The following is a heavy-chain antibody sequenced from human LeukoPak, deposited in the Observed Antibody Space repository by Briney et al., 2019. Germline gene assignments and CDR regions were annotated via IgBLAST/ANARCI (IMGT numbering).Heavy chain of an antibody. CDR1: GGSISTSDYY. Sequence: SETLSLTCTVSGGSISTSDYYWGWIRQPPGQGLEWIGTIYYRGTTYYSPSLKSRVTIFVDTSKNQLSLRLSSVTAADTAVYYCARHLGTIFGVVTETFDYWGQGTLVTVSS. V-gene: IGHV4-39*01. CDR3: ARHLGTIFGVVTETFDY. D-gene: IGHD3-3*01. CDR2: IYYRGTT. J-gene: IGHJ4*02.